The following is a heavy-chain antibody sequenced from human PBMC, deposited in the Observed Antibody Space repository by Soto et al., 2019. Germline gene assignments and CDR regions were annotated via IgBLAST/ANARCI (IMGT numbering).Heavy chain of an antibody. D-gene: IGHD4-17*01. Sequence: QVQLQESGPGLVKPSQTLSLTCTVSGGSISSGGYYWGWIRQHPGKGLEWIGYIYYSGSTYYNPSLKSRVTILIDTSKNQFSLKLSSVTAADTAVYYCARGWNDYGDYYYYGMGVWGQGTTVTVSS. CDR3: ARGWNDYGDYYYYGMGV. CDR1: GGSISSGGYY. CDR2: IYYSGST. V-gene: IGHV4-31*03. J-gene: IGHJ6*02.